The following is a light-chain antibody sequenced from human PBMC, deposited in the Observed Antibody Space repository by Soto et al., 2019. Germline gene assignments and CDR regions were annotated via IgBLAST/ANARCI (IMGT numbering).Light chain of an antibody. V-gene: IGKV3-20*01. J-gene: IGKJ2*01. CDR3: QQFCNSLYT. CDR2: GAS. CDR1: QSVSSTY. Sequence: EIVLTQSPATLSLSPGERATLSCRASQSVSSTYLAWYQQKPGQAPRLLIYGASSRATGIPDRFSGSGSGTDFTITINRLEPEDLAVYYCQQFCNSLYTVGQGTKLEIK.